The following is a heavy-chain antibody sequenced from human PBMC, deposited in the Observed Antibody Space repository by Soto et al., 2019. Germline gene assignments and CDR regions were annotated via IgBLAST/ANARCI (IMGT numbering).Heavy chain of an antibody. D-gene: IGHD1-26*01. CDR3: TRDHQVGAPSFDY. CDR2: IRSKAYGGTT. Sequence: GGSLRLSCAASGFTFSDYYMSWFRQAPGKGLEWVGFIRSKAYGGTTEYAASVKGRFTISRDDSKSIAYLQMNSLKTEDTAVYYCTRDHQVGAPSFDYWGQGTLVTVSS. J-gene: IGHJ4*02. CDR1: GFTFSDYY. V-gene: IGHV3-49*03.